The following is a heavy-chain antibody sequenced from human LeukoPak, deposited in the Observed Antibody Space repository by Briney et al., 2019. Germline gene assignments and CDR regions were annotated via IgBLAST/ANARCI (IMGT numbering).Heavy chain of an antibody. J-gene: IGHJ4*02. V-gene: IGHV1-46*01. CDR1: GYTFTSNY. D-gene: IGHD3-10*01. CDR3: ARASGSSAVPFDY. CDR2: IAPSSGTT. Sequence: ASVKVPCKASGYTFTSNYMHWVRQAPGQGLEWMGVIAPSSGTTSYAQKFQGRVTMTRDTSTSTLYMELSSLTSEDTAVYYCARASGSSAVPFDYWGQGTPVTVSS.